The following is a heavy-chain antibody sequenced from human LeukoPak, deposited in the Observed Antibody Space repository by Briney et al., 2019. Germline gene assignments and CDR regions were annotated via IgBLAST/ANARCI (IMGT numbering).Heavy chain of an antibody. CDR1: SASISSYY. J-gene: IGHJ6*03. V-gene: IGHV4-4*07. D-gene: IGHD3-3*01. CDR2: IYTSGST. Sequence: SETLSLTCTVSSASISSYYWSWIRQPAGKGLEWIGRIYTSGSTNYNPSLKSRVTMSVDTSKNQFSLKLSSVTAADTAVYYCARDQYYDFWSAPRIYYMDVWGKGTTVTVSS. CDR3: ARDQYYDFWSAPRIYYMDV.